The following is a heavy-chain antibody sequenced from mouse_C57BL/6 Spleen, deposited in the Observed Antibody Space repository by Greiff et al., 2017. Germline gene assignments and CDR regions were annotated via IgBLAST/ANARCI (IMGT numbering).Heavy chain of an antibody. Sequence: QVQLQQSGAELAKPGASVKLSCKASGYTFTSYWMHWVKQRPGQGLEWIGYINPSSGYTNYNQKFKDKATLTADKSSSTASVQLSSMTYEDSAVYDCASYYGNYYAMDYWGQGTSVTVSS. CDR1: GYTFTSYW. CDR3: ASYYGNYYAMDY. V-gene: IGHV1-7*01. D-gene: IGHD1-1*01. CDR2: INPSSGYT. J-gene: IGHJ4*01.